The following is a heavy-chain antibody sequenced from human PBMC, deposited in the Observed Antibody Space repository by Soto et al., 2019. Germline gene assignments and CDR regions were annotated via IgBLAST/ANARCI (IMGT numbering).Heavy chain of an antibody. CDR3: ARREIQGPIDY. D-gene: IGHD1-26*01. V-gene: IGHV4-28*01. J-gene: IGHJ4*02. CDR2: IYYSGTT. Sequence: QVQLQESGPGLVKPSDTLSLTCAVSGYSISSSNWWGWIRQPPGKGLEWIGYIYYSGTTYYNPSPQRRVTMSVATSKNLFSLKLTSVTAVDTAVYYCARREIQGPIDYWGQGTLVTVSS. CDR1: GYSISSSNW.